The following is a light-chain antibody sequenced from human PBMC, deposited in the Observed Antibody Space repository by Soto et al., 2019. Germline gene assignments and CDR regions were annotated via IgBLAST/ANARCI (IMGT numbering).Light chain of an antibody. Sequence: ELVSTQSPGTLSLSLGDRATLSCRASQSVSSNYLAWYQQKPGQAPRLLIYGTSSRATGIPDRFSGSGSGTDFTLSISRLEPEDFEVYYCQQYGNGNSPRYSFGQGTRLEIK. CDR3: QQYGNGNSPRYS. CDR2: GTS. V-gene: IGKV3-20*01. J-gene: IGKJ2*03. CDR1: QSVSSNY.